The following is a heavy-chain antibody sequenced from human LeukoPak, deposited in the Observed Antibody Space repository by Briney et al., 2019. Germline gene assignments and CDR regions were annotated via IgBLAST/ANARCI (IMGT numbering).Heavy chain of an antibody. V-gene: IGHV4-34*01. Sequence: SETLSLTCAVYGGSFSGYFWTWIRQPPGKGLEWIGEINHSGSTNYNPSLKSRVTISVDTSKNQFSLKMNSVTAADTAVYYCARGGGIAAAADYFDYWGQGTLVTVSS. D-gene: IGHD6-13*01. CDR3: ARGGGIAAAADYFDY. CDR1: GGSFSGYF. J-gene: IGHJ4*02. CDR2: INHSGST.